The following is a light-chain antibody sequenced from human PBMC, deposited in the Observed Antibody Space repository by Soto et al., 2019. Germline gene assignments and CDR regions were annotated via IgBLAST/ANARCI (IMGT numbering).Light chain of an antibody. V-gene: IGKV3-20*01. Sequence: IVLTQSPGTLSLSPGERATLSCRASQTVSSSHLAWYQQKPGQAPNLLIYGASSRATGIPDRFSGSGSGTDFTLTISRLEPEDFAVYYCQHYGSSPRTVGGGTKVEIK. J-gene: IGKJ4*01. CDR2: GAS. CDR1: QTVSSSH. CDR3: QHYGSSPRT.